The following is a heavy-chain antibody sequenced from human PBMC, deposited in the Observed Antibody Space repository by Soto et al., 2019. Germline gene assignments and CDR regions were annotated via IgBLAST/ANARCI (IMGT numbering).Heavy chain of an antibody. Sequence: ASVKVSCKASGFTFTSSAVQWVRQARGQRLEWIGWIVVGSGNTNYAQKFQERVTITRDMSTSTAYMELSSLRSEDTAVYYCAADRDYYDSSGPPRGYYGMDVWGQGTTVTVS. J-gene: IGHJ6*02. CDR1: GFTFTSSA. CDR2: IVVGSGNT. V-gene: IGHV1-58*01. D-gene: IGHD3-22*01. CDR3: AADRDYYDSSGPPRGYYGMDV.